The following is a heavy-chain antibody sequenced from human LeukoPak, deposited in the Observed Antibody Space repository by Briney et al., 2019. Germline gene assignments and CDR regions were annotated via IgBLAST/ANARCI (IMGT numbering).Heavy chain of an antibody. J-gene: IGHJ4*02. Sequence: PGGSLRLSCTASGFTFSSYGMHWVRQAPGKGLEWEAVIWYDGSNKYYADSVKGRFTISRDNSENTLYLQMNSLRAEDTAVYYCARDRSYYDILTGLDYWGQGTLVTVSS. CDR1: GFTFSSYG. CDR3: ARDRSYYDILTGLDY. CDR2: IWYDGSNK. V-gene: IGHV3-33*08. D-gene: IGHD3-9*01.